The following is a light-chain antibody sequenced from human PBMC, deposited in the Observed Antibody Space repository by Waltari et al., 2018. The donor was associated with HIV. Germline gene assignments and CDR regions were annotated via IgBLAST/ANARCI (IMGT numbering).Light chain of an antibody. V-gene: IGLV1-47*01. CDR2: RAD. Sequence: QPKMTQAPSASKTPGQRITMSCSGGRSNIGNNFISWYQQFPGLSPRLVIYRADQRPTGVPGRFAGSKSGTSAFLASTGLRLEDEATYICASWDDTLGHWIVGGGTKLTVL. J-gene: IGLJ2*01. CDR3: ASWDDTLGHWI. CDR1: RSNIGNNF.